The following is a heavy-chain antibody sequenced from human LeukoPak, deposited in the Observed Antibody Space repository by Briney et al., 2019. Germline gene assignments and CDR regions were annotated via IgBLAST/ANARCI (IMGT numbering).Heavy chain of an antibody. D-gene: IGHD3-10*01. CDR1: GGSISSYY. J-gene: IGHJ5*02. CDR2: IHYSGST. V-gene: IGHV4-59*12. CDR3: AREYGSGSEFDP. Sequence: SETLSLTCTVSGGSISSYYWSWIRQPPGKGLEWIGYIHYSGSTNYNPSLKSRVTMSVDTSKNQFSLKLSSVTAADTAVYYCAREYGSGSEFDPWGQGTLVTVSS.